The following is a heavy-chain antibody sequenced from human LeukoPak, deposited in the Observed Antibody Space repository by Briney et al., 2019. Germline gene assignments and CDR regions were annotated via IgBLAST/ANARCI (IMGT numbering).Heavy chain of an antibody. V-gene: IGHV3-23*01. CDR3: AKSYDSSGYYYLSFDY. CDR1: GFTFSSYA. J-gene: IGHJ4*02. Sequence: TGGSLRLSCAASGFTFSSYAMSWVRQAPGKGLEWVSAISGSGGSTYYADSVKGRFTISRDNSKNTLYLQMNSLRAEDTAVYYCAKSYDSSGYYYLSFDYWGQGTLVTVSS. D-gene: IGHD3-22*01. CDR2: ISGSGGST.